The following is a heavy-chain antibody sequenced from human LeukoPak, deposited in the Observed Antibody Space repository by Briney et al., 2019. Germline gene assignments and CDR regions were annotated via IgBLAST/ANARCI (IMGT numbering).Heavy chain of an antibody. J-gene: IGHJ6*03. CDR3: ARADYYCSRTSCPFDYYYYMDV. Sequence: PSETLSLTCTVSGDSISSGSYYWSWIRQPAGKGLEWIGRIYTSGSTNYNPSLKSRVTISVDTSKNQFSLKLSSVTAADTAVYYCARADYYCSRTSCPFDYYYYMDVWGKGTTVTVSS. CDR2: IYTSGST. V-gene: IGHV4-61*02. D-gene: IGHD2-2*01. CDR1: GDSISSGSYY.